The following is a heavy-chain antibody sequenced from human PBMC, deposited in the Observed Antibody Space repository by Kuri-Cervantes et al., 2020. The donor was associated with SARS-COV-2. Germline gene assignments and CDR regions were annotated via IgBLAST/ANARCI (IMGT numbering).Heavy chain of an antibody. V-gene: IGHV1-18*04. CDR3: ARVRKITGTTPDY. Sequence: ASVKVSCKASGYTFTSYGITWVRQAPGQGLEWMGWISAYDGNTNYAQKLQGRVTMATDTSTSTAYMELRSLRSDDTAVYYCARVRKITGTTPDYWGQGTLVTVSS. J-gene: IGHJ4*02. CDR2: ISAYDGNT. D-gene: IGHD1-7*01. CDR1: GYTFTSYG.